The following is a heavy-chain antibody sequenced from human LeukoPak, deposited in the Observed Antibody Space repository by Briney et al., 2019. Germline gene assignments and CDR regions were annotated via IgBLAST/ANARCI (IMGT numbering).Heavy chain of an antibody. Sequence: PSETLSLACTVSGGSVSSGSYYWSWIRQPPGKGLEWIGYIYYSGSTNYNPSLKSRVTISVDTSKNQFSLKLSSVTAADTAVYYCARDRDTAMAPRYYYGMDVWGKGTTVTASS. CDR2: IYYSGST. J-gene: IGHJ6*04. CDR1: GGSVSSGSYY. D-gene: IGHD5-18*01. V-gene: IGHV4-61*01. CDR3: ARDRDTAMAPRYYYGMDV.